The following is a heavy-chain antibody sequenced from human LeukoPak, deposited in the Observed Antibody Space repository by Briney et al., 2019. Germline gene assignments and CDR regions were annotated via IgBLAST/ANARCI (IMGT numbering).Heavy chain of an antibody. J-gene: IGHJ4*02. V-gene: IGHV3-48*03. CDR2: ISSSGSTM. CDR3: ARGTSGSY. Sequence: GGSLRLSCAASGFTFTSFEMHWVRQAPGQGLEWVSCISSSGSTMYYADPVKGRFTISRDNAKHSLYLQMNSLRAEDTAVYYCARGTSGSYWGQGTLVTVSS. CDR1: GFTFTSFE. D-gene: IGHD1-26*01.